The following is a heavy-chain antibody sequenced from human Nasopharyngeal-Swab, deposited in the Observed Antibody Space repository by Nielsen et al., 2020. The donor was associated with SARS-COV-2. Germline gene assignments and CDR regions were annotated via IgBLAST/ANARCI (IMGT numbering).Heavy chain of an antibody. CDR1: GFTVSSNF. CDR3: ARVRQSGAYFPFDS. CDR2: LKSGGGT. V-gene: IGHV3-53*01. J-gene: IGHJ4*02. D-gene: IGHD1-26*01. Sequence: GESLKISCVASGFTVSSNFVSGDRQAPGKGLEWVSLLKSGGGTFYADSVRGRFTISRDNSRNTVYLQMNSLRAEDTAVYYCARVRQSGAYFPFDSWGLGTRVTVSS.